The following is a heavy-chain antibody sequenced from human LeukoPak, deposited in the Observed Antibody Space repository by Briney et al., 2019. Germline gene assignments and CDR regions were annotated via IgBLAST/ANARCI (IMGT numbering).Heavy chain of an antibody. J-gene: IGHJ3*02. V-gene: IGHV4-4*07. CDR1: GASISSYY. CDR2: IYTSGST. CDR3: ARVTMTAPDDAFDI. Sequence: SETLSLTCTVSGASISSYYWSWIRQPAGKGLEWIGRIYTSGSTNYNPSLKSRVTMSVDTSKNQFSLKLSSVTAADTAVYYCARVTMTAPDDAFDIWGQGTMVTVSS. D-gene: IGHD3-22*01.